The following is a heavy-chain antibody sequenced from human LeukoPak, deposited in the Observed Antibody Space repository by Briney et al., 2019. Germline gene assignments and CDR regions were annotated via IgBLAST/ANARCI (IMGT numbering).Heavy chain of an antibody. J-gene: IGHJ6*03. CDR3: ARVVVLWFGELIYYYYYMDV. Sequence: ASVKVSCKASGYTFTSYGISWVRQAPGQGLEWMGWISAYNGNTNHAQKLQGRVTMTTDTSTSTAYMELRSLRSDDTAVYYCARVVVLWFGELIYYYYYMDVWGKGTTVTVSS. CDR1: GYTFTSYG. D-gene: IGHD3-10*01. CDR2: ISAYNGNT. V-gene: IGHV1-18*01.